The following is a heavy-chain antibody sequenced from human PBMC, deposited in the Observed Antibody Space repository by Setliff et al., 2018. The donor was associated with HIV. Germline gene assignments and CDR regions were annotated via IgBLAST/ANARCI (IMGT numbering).Heavy chain of an antibody. Sequence: PGGSLRLSCAASGFTFSSYWMHWVRQAPGKGLVWVSRINGDGSSTTYADSVKGRFTISRDNAKGTLDLQMNSLRVEDTALYYCAKVRSSSWYDYLDYWGQGTLVTVSS. V-gene: IGHV3-74*01. J-gene: IGHJ4*02. CDR3: AKVRSSSWYDYLDY. D-gene: IGHD6-13*01. CDR2: INGDGSST. CDR1: GFTFSSYW.